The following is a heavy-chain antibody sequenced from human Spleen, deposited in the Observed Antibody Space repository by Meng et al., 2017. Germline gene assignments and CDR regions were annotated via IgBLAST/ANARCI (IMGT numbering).Heavy chain of an antibody. J-gene: IGHJ4*02. CDR2: ISGSGVTK. CDR3: ARAYKLPFDY. CDR1: GFTFISHE. Sequence: SLKISCAASGFTFISHEMHWVRQAPGMGLEWVSYISGSGVTKYYADSVKGRFTISRDNAKNSLYLQMNSLRAEDTAIYYCARAYKLPFDYWGQGTLVTVSS. D-gene: IGHD3-10*01. V-gene: IGHV3-48*03.